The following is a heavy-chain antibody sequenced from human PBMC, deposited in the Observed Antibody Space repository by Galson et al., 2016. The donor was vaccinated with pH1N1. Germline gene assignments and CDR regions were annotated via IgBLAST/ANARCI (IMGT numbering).Heavy chain of an antibody. V-gene: IGHV1-46*03. Sequence: SVKVSCKASGYIFTRDYFHWVRQAPGQGLEWMGVIDPSNGGTTFAQKFQGLVTLTRDTSTSTVYMEVRGLKSDDTAVYYCIRDRGRPRDFWGQGTLVTVSS. CDR1: GYIFTRDY. D-gene: IGHD3-10*01. J-gene: IGHJ4*02. CDR3: IRDRGRPRDF. CDR2: IDPSNGGT.